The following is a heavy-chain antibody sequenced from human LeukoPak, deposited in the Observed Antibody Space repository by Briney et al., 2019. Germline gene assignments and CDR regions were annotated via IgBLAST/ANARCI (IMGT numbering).Heavy chain of an antibody. CDR3: ARILSDKYGAVAFDF. J-gene: IGHJ3*01. CDR1: GGSINNYH. Sequence: PSETLSLTCSVYGGSINNYHWTWIRQPPGKGLEWIGYIYYSGSTTYNPSLKSRVTMSVDTSKNQYSLRLSSVTAADTAVYYCARILSDKYGAVAFDFWGQGTMVTVSS. V-gene: IGHV4-59*01. D-gene: IGHD2-15*01. CDR2: IYYSGST.